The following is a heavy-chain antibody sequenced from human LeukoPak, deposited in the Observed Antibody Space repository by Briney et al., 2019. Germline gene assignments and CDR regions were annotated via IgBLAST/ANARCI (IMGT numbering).Heavy chain of an antibody. Sequence: PGGSLRLSCEASGFTFSNVWMNWGRQAPGKGLERIGRIKTKTEGGTTEYIAPVKGRFTISRDDSKNTVYLKMNSLQTEDTALYYCVTRVRSTGDYWGQGTLVTVSS. CDR2: IKTKTEGGTT. J-gene: IGHJ4*02. D-gene: IGHD3-10*01. V-gene: IGHV3-15*01. CDR1: GFTFSNVW. CDR3: VTRVRSTGDY.